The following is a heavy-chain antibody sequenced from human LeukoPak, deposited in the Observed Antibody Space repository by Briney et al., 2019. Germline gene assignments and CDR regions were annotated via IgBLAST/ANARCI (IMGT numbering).Heavy chain of an antibody. V-gene: IGHV1-69*13. CDR2: IIPIFGTA. D-gene: IGHD6-19*01. J-gene: IGHJ4*02. CDR3: AREAVAGTRTPDY. Sequence: SVKVSCKASGGTFSSYAISWVRQAPGQGLEWMGGIIPIFGTANYAQKSQGRVTITADESTSTAYMELSSLRSEDTAVYYCAREAVAGTRTPDYWGQGTLVTVSS. CDR1: GGTFSSYA.